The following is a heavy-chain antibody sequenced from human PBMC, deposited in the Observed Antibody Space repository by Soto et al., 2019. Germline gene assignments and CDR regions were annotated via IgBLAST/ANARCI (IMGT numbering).Heavy chain of an antibody. CDR1: GGSFSGYY. CDR3: ARGASPIVVVVAATHNWFDP. CDR2: INHSGST. J-gene: IGHJ5*02. D-gene: IGHD2-15*01. Sequence: SETLSLTCAVSGGSFSGYYWSWIRQPPGKGLEWIGEINHSGSTNYNPSLKSRVTISVDTSKNQFSLKLSSVTAADTAVYYCARGASPIVVVVAATHNWFDPWGQGTLVTVSS. V-gene: IGHV4-34*01.